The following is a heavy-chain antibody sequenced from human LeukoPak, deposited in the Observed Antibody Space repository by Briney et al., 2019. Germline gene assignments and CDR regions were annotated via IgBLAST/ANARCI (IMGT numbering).Heavy chain of an antibody. CDR1: GYTFTSYG. J-gene: IGHJ4*02. V-gene: IGHV1-18*04. CDR2: ISAYNGNT. Sequence: ASVKVSCKASGYTFTSYGISWVRQAPGQGLEWMGWISAYNGNTNYAQKLQGRVTMTTDTSTSTAYMELRSLRAEDTAVYYCAKPLGGRRITGKMGGLDYWGQGTLVTVSS. D-gene: IGHD1-20*01. CDR3: AKPLGGRRITGKMGGLDY.